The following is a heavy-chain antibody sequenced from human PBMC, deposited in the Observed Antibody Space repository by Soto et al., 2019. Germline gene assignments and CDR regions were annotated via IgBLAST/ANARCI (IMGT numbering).Heavy chain of an antibody. Sequence: SETLSLTCTVSGGSISSSSYYWGWIRQPPGKGLEWIGSIYYSGSTYYNPSLKSRVTISVDTSKNQFSLKLSYVTAADTAVYYCARRTAVEFGMDVWGQGTTVTVSS. D-gene: IGHD6-19*01. V-gene: IGHV4-39*01. CDR3: ARRTAVEFGMDV. CDR1: GGSISSSSYY. J-gene: IGHJ6*02. CDR2: IYYSGST.